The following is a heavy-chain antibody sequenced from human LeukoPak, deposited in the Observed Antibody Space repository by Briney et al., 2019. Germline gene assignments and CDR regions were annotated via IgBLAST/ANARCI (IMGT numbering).Heavy chain of an antibody. CDR3: ARKGYYYDSSGYNWFDP. V-gene: IGHV4-39*07. CDR2: IYYSGST. D-gene: IGHD3-22*01. J-gene: IGHJ5*02. Sequence: SETLSLTCTVSGGSISSSSYYWGWIRQPPGKGLEWIGSIYYSGSTYYNPSLKSRVTISVDTSKNQFSLKLSSVTAADTAVYYCARKGYYYDSSGYNWFDPWGQGTLVTVSS. CDR1: GGSISSSSYY.